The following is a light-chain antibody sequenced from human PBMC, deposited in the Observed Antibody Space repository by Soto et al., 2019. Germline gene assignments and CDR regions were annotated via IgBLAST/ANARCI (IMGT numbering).Light chain of an antibody. V-gene: IGKV1-5*01. CDR3: QQYNNYPRT. CDR2: DAS. Sequence: DIQMTQSPSILSASVGDRVTITCRASQSISSWLAWYQQKPGKAPNLLIYDASNLESGVPSRFSGSGSGTEFTLAISSLQPDDFATYYCQQYNNYPRTFGQGTKVDIK. CDR1: QSISSW. J-gene: IGKJ1*01.